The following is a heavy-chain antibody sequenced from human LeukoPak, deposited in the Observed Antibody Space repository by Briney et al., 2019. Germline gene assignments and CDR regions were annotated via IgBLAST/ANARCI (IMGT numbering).Heavy chain of an antibody. V-gene: IGHV3-7*04. CDR1: GFTLSSDW. CDR2: IKKDGSER. Sequence: GGSLRLSCAASGFTLSSDWMSWVRHAPGKGLGWVANIKKDGSERYYVDSVKGRFTISRDNAKNSLYLQMNNLRAVDTAVYYCARGPSGGNGFSYWGLGTLVTVSS. CDR3: ARGPSGGNGFSY. D-gene: IGHD2-15*01. J-gene: IGHJ4*02.